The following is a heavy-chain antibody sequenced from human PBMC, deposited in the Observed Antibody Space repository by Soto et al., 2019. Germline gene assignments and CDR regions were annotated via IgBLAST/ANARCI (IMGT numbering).Heavy chain of an antibody. CDR1: GFTFSSYG. CDR2: IWYDGSNK. Sequence: GGSLSLSCAASGFTFSSYGMHWVRQAPGKGLEWVAVIWYDGSNKYYADSVKGRFTISRDNSKNTLYLQINSLRGDDTAIYYCVKSGDNYNALDYWGQGTPVTVSS. D-gene: IGHD1-1*01. V-gene: IGHV3-33*06. CDR3: VKSGDNYNALDY. J-gene: IGHJ4*02.